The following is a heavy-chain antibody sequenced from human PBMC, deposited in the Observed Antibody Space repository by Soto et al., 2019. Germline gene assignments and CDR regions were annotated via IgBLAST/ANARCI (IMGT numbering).Heavy chain of an antibody. CDR2: ISYDGSNK. CDR3: AKEGSSVVVVAAYFDY. CDR1: GFTFSSYG. J-gene: IGHJ4*02. V-gene: IGHV3-30*18. D-gene: IGHD2-15*01. Sequence: LRLSCAASGFTFSSYGMHWVRQAPGKGLEWVAVISYDGSNKYYADSVKGRFTISRDNSKNTLYLQMNSLRAEDTAVYYCAKEGSSVVVVAAYFDYWGQGTLVTVSS.